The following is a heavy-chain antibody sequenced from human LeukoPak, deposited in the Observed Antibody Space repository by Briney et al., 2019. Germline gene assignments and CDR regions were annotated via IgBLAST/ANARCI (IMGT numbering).Heavy chain of an antibody. CDR2: INGDGSST. Sequence: GGSLRLSCAASGFTFSSWWMHWVRQAPGKELVWVSRINGDGSSTSYADSVKGRFTVSRDNAKNTLYPQMNSLRAEDTAVYYCAREGEYCSNNRCYRYYGMDVWGQGTTVTVSS. D-gene: IGHD2-2*01. CDR1: GFTFSSWW. V-gene: IGHV3-74*01. J-gene: IGHJ6*02. CDR3: AREGEYCSNNRCYRYYGMDV.